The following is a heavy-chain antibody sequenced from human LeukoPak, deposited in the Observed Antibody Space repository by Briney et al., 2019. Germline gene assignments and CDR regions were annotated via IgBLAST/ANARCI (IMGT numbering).Heavy chain of an antibody. CDR1: GGSISSGDYY. Sequence: SETLSLTCTVSGGSISSGDYYGSWIRQPPGKGLEWIGYIYYSGSTYYNPSLKSRVTISVDTSKNQFSLKLSSVTAADTAVYYCARAHYYDSSGLSFDPWGQGTLVTVSS. D-gene: IGHD3-22*01. CDR3: ARAHYYDSSGLSFDP. CDR2: IYYSGST. V-gene: IGHV4-30-4*01. J-gene: IGHJ5*02.